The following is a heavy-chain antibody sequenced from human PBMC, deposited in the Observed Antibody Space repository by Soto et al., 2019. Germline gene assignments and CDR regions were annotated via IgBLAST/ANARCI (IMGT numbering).Heavy chain of an antibody. J-gene: IGHJ4*02. V-gene: IGHV3-13*01. D-gene: IGHD6-13*01. CDR2: IGTAGDT. CDR3: ARDLRSPGIAAAGIGFDY. CDR1: GFTFSSYD. Sequence: GGSLRLSCAASGFTFSSYDMHWVRQATGKGLEWVSAIGTAGDTYYPGSVKGRFTISRENAKNSLYLQMNSLRAEDTAVYYCARDLRSPGIAAAGIGFDYWGQGTLVTVS.